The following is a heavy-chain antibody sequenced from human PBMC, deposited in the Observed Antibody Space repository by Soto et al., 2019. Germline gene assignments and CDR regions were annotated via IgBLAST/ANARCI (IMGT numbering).Heavy chain of an antibody. CDR1: GFTFSSYA. CDR2: ISGSGGST. Sequence: GSLRLSCAASGFTFSSYAMSWVRQAPGKGLEWVSAISGSGGSTYYADSVKGRFTISRDNSKNTLYLQMNSLRAEDTAVYYCAKDSGPGYCSSTSCLYYYYYGMDVWGQGTTVTVSS. J-gene: IGHJ6*02. V-gene: IGHV3-23*01. CDR3: AKDSGPGYCSSTSCLYYYYYGMDV. D-gene: IGHD2-2*01.